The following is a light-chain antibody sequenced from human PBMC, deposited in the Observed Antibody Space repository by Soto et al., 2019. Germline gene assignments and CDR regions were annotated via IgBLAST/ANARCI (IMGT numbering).Light chain of an antibody. J-gene: IGKJ4*01. CDR3: QQRYSSVT. Sequence: EIELTQSPATLSLSPGERATLSCRASQSVSSYLAWYQQKPGQAPRLLIYDASNRATGIPARFSGSGSGTDFTLTISSLEPEDFAVYYCQQRYSSVTFGGGTKVEIK. V-gene: IGKV3-11*01. CDR1: QSVSSY. CDR2: DAS.